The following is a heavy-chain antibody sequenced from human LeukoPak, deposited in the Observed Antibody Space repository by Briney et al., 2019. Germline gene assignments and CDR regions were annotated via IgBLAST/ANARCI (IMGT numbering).Heavy chain of an antibody. J-gene: IGHJ4*02. CDR2: IYHNGNT. CDR3: ATGYDYVWGSYRHYFDY. CDR1: GTSISGSDW. D-gene: IGHD3-16*02. Sequence: PSETLSLTCVVSGTSISGSDWWSWVRQPPGKGLEWIGEIYHNGNTNYNPSLKSRVTISVGTSKNQFSLKLSSVTAADTAVYYCATGYDYVWGSYRHYFDYWGQGTLVTVSS. V-gene: IGHV4-4*02.